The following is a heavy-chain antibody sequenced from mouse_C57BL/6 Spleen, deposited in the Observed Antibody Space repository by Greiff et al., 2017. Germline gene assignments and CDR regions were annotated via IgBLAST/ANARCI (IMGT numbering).Heavy chain of an antibody. CDR3: TRWVITTGYCDY. Sequence: QVQLQQSGAELVRPGASVTLSCKASGYTFTDYEMHWVKQTPVHGLEWIGAIDPETGGTAYNQKFKGKAILTADKSSSTAYMELRSLTSEDSAVYYCTRWVITTGYCDYWGQGTTLTVSS. CDR1: GYTFTDYE. D-gene: IGHD1-1*01. J-gene: IGHJ2*01. V-gene: IGHV1-15*01. CDR2: IDPETGGT.